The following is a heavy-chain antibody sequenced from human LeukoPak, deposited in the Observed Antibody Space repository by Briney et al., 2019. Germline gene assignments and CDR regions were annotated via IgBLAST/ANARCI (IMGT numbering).Heavy chain of an antibody. CDR3: AKDAGYYDSSGYSAFDI. CDR2: IRYDGSNK. J-gene: IGHJ3*02. V-gene: IGHV3-30*02. D-gene: IGHD3-22*01. CDR1: GFTFSSYG. Sequence: GGSLRLSCAASGFTFSSYGMHWVRQAPGKGLEWVAFIRYDGSNKYYADSVKGRFTISRDNSKNTLYLQKNSLRAEDTAVYYCAKDAGYYDSSGYSAFDIWGQGTMVTVSS.